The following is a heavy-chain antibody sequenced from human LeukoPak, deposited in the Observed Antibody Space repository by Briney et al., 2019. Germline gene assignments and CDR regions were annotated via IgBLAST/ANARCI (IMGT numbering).Heavy chain of an antibody. CDR2: ISYDGSNK. D-gene: IGHD3-3*01. J-gene: IGHJ3*02. Sequence: PGRSLRLSCAASGFTFSSYAMHWVRQAPGKGLEWVAVISYDGSNKYYADSVKGRFTISRDNSKNTLYLQMNSLRAEDTAVYYCARDLVDFWSGPHDAFDIWGQGTMVTVSS. CDR3: ARDLVDFWSGPHDAFDI. V-gene: IGHV3-30-3*01. CDR1: GFTFSSYA.